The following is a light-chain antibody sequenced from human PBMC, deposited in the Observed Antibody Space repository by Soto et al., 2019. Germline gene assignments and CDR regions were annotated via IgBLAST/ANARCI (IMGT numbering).Light chain of an antibody. V-gene: IGLV2-14*03. CDR1: SSDVGGYNY. J-gene: IGLJ1*01. Sequence: QSALTQPASVSGSPGQSITISCTGTSSDVGGYNYVSWYQHHPGKALKLIIYDVTNRPSGVSNPFSGSKSGNTASLTISGLQPEGEADYYCSSYTTSNTRQIVFGTGTKVTVL. CDR3: SSYTTSNTRQIV. CDR2: DVT.